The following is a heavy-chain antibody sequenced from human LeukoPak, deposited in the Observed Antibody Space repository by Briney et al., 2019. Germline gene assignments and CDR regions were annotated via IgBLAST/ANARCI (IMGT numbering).Heavy chain of an antibody. CDR1: GFTFSSYE. D-gene: IGHD3-3*01. CDR2: ISGSGSTI. Sequence: GGSLRLSCAASGFTFSSYEMNWVRQAPGKGLEWVSYISGSGSTIYYADSVKGRFTISRDNAKNSLYLQMNSLRDDDTGVYFCATDTLRFRMDVWGEGTTVIVSS. V-gene: IGHV3-48*03. J-gene: IGHJ6*04. CDR3: ATDTLRFRMDV.